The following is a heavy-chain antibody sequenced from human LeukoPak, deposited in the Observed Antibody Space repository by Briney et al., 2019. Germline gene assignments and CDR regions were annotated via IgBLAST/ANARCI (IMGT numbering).Heavy chain of an antibody. Sequence: SETLSLTCTVSGGSISSYYWSWIRQPAGKGLEWIGNIFYSGSTYYSPSLRSRVTISLDTSRNQFSLQLNSVTPEDTAVYYCARAAKLLGIAAAGSGYYYYMDVWGKGTTVTVSS. V-gene: IGHV4-59*04. CDR1: GGSISSYY. D-gene: IGHD6-13*01. CDR2: IFYSGST. CDR3: ARAAKLLGIAAAGSGYYYYMDV. J-gene: IGHJ6*03.